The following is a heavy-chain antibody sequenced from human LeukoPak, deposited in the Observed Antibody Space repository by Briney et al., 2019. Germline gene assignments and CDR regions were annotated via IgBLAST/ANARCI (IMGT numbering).Heavy chain of an antibody. CDR3: AKLASLMS. CDR2: ISFRGTDS. J-gene: IGHJ4*02. CDR1: GFTFISYA. D-gene: IGHD3-3*02. Sequence: PGTSLRLSCAASGFTFISYAIHWVRQAPGKGLEWVAVISFRGTDSFYADSVKGRFTISRDNSKNTLYLQMNSLRAEDTAVYYCAKLASLMSWGQGTLVAVSS. V-gene: IGHV3-30*04.